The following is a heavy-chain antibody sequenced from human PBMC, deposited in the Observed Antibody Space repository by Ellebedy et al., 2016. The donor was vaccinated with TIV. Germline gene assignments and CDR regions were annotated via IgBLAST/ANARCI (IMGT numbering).Heavy chain of an antibody. CDR3: ARDTYYYDSSGYCY. J-gene: IGHJ4*02. V-gene: IGHV3-48*04. CDR2: ISSSSSTI. D-gene: IGHD3-22*01. CDR1: GFTFSSYS. Sequence: GESLKISCAASGFTFSSYSMNWVRQAPGKGLEWVSYISSSSSTIYYADSVKGRFTISRDNAKNSLYLQMNSLRAEDTAVYYCARDTYYYDSSGYCYWGQGTLVTVSS.